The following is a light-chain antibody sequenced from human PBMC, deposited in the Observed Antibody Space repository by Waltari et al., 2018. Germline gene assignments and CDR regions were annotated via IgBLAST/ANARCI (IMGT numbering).Light chain of an antibody. CDR3: ASYAGINYWV. V-gene: IGLV2-8*01. Sequence: QSALAQPPSASGSPGQSITLSCTGTTSDVGGYKYVSWSHQPPGSAPKLIIYAVTTRPSGVPDRFAGSKAGNTASLTVSGLQAEDEADYYCASYAGINYWVFGGGTKLTVL. J-gene: IGLJ3*02. CDR2: AVT. CDR1: TSDVGGYKY.